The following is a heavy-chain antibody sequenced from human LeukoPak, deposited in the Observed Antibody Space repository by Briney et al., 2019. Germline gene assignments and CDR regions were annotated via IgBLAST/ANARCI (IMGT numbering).Heavy chain of an antibody. J-gene: IGHJ4*02. CDR3: ARDRGGYDLLYYFDY. D-gene: IGHD5-12*01. V-gene: IGHV3-30*04. Sequence: PGRSLILSCAASGFTFSSYAMHWVRQAPGKGLEWVAVISYDGSNKYYADSVKGRFTISRDNSKNTLYLQMNSLRAEDTAVYYCARDRGGYDLLYYFDYWGQGTLVTVSS. CDR1: GFTFSSYA. CDR2: ISYDGSNK.